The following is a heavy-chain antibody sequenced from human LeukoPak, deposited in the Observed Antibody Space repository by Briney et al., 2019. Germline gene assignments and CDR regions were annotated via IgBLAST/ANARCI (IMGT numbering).Heavy chain of an antibody. V-gene: IGHV3-53*01. D-gene: IGHD1-14*01. CDR2: LYSDGNT. CDR1: GFTVITND. J-gene: IGHJ4*02. Sequence: HPGGSLRLSCAASGFTVITNDMTWVRQAPGKGLEWVSVLYSDGNTKYADSVQGRFIISRDNSKNTLYLEMNSLRPDDTAVYYCARGVEPLAANTLAYWGQGTLVTVSS. CDR3: ARGVEPLAANTLAY.